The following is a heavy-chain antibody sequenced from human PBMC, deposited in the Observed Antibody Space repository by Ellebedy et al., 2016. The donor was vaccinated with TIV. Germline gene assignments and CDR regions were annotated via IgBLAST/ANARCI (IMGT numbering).Heavy chain of an antibody. J-gene: IGHJ4*02. D-gene: IGHD4-11*01. CDR1: GFTFRASA. CDR2: IAGSGAVT. V-gene: IGHV3-23*01. CDR3: AKGVSVDYKPFDY. Sequence: PGGSLRLSCAASGFTFRASAMSWVRQAPGEGLAWVSSIAGSGAVTYYAASVQGGFTISGDTSKNTLYLQMNSLRAEDTAVYYCAKGVSVDYKPFDYWGQGTLVTVSS.